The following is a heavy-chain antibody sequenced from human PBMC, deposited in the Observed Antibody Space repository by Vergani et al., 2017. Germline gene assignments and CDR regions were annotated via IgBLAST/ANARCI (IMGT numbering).Heavy chain of an antibody. Sequence: QVQLQESGPGLVKPSETLSLTCTVSGGSISSYYWGWIRQPPGKGLEWIGSIYYSGSTYYNPSLKSRVTISVDMSKNQFSLKLSSVTAADTAVYYCARQHSLQLLASFDYWGQGTLVTVSS. CDR3: ARQHSLQLLASFDY. CDR2: IYYSGST. V-gene: IGHV4-39*01. J-gene: IGHJ4*02. CDR1: GGSISSYY. D-gene: IGHD5-18*01.